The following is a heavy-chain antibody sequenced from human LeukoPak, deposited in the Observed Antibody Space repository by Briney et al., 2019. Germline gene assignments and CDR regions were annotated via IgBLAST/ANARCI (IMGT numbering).Heavy chain of an antibody. CDR3: ARATTVTSYFDY. Sequence: SVKVSCKASGGTFSSYAISWVRQAPGQGLEWMGRIIPILGIANYAQKFQGRVTITADKSTSTAYMELSSLRSEDTAVYYCARATTVTSYFDYWGQGTLVTVSS. J-gene: IGHJ4*02. D-gene: IGHD4-17*01. CDR1: GGTFSSYA. V-gene: IGHV1-69*04. CDR2: IIPILGIA.